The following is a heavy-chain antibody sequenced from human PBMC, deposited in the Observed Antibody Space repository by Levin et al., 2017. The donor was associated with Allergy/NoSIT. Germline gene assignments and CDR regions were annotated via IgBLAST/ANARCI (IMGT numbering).Heavy chain of an antibody. J-gene: IGHJ4*02. CDR1: GGSISSVNW. D-gene: IGHD3-22*01. CDR2: IDHGGST. V-gene: IGHV4-4*02. CDR3: ARDIGDHDGGGYYFDS. Sequence: SQTLSLTCAVSGGSISSVNWWNWVRQPPGKGLEWIGEIDHGGSTNYNASLESRVTMSVDKSKNQFSLKLSSVTAADTAVYYCARDIGDHDGGGYYFDSWGQGTLVTVSS.